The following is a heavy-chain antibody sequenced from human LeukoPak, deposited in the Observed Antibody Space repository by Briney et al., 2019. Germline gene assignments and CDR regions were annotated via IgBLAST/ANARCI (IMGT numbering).Heavy chain of an antibody. CDR2: IYYSGNS. J-gene: IGHJ5*02. CDR3: ARHPVGARRFDP. D-gene: IGHD3-16*01. Sequence: PSETLSLTCTVSGGSISSSSYYWGWIRQPPGKGLEWIGNIYYSGNSYYNPSLKSRVTISVDTSKNQFSLSLSSVTAADTALYYCARHPVGARRFDPWGQGTLVTVSS. V-gene: IGHV4-39*01. CDR1: GGSISSSSYY.